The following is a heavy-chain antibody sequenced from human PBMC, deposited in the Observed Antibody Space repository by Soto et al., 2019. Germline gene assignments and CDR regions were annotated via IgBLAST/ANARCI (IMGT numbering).Heavy chain of an antibody. V-gene: IGHV4-30-4*01. J-gene: IGHJ6*02. Sequence: QVQLQESGPGLVKPSQTLSLTCTVSGGSISSGDYYWSWIRQPPGKGLEWIGYIYYSGSTYYNPSPKRRVTISVDTSKNQFSLKLSSVTAADTAVYYCARVTNDSSGFTFVTPKDYGMDVWGQGTTVTVSS. CDR1: GGSISSGDYY. CDR3: ARVTNDSSGFTFVTPKDYGMDV. D-gene: IGHD3-22*01. CDR2: IYYSGST.